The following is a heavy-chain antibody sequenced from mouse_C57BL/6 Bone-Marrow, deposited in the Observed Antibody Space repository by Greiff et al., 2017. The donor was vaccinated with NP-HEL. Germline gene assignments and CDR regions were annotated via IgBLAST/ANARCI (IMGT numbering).Heavy chain of an antibody. CDR3: TTRRFYFYYGSGYAMDY. CDR2: IDPENGDT. J-gene: IGHJ4*01. Sequence: VQLQQSGAELVRPGASVKLSCTASGFNIKDDYMHWVKQRPEQGLEWIGWIDPENGDTEYASKFQGKATITADTSSNTAYLQLSSLTSEDTAVYYCTTRRFYFYYGSGYAMDYWGQGTSVTVSS. V-gene: IGHV14-4*01. D-gene: IGHD1-1*01. CDR1: GFNIKDDY.